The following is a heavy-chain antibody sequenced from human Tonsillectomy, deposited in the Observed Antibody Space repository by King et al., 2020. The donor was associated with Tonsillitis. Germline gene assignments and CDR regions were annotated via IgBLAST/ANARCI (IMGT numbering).Heavy chain of an antibody. Sequence: VQLVESGGGLVQPGGSLRLSCAASGFTFSSYSMNWVRQAPGKGLEWVSYISSSSSTIYYADSVKGRFTISRDNAKNSLYLQMNSLRAEDTAVYYCARSTLGMDVWGQGTTVTVSS. CDR2: ISSSSSTI. D-gene: IGHD2/OR15-2a*01. V-gene: IGHV3-48*01. CDR3: ARSTLGMDV. J-gene: IGHJ6*02. CDR1: GFTFSSYS.